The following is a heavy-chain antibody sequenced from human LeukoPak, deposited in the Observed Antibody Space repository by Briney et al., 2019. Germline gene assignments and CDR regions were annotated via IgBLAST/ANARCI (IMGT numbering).Heavy chain of an antibody. Sequence: SETLSLTCTVSGGSISSSSYYWGWIRQPPGKGLEWIGNIYYSGSTYYNPSLKSRVTISVDTSKNQFSLKLSSVTAADTAVYYCARDISGYDYFDYWGQGTLVTVSS. J-gene: IGHJ4*02. CDR1: GGSISSSSYY. CDR2: IYYSGST. V-gene: IGHV4-39*07. CDR3: ARDISGYDYFDY. D-gene: IGHD5-12*01.